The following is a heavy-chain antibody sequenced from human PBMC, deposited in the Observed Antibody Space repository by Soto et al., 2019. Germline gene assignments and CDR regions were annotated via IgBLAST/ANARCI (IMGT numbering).Heavy chain of an antibody. CDR1: GGSSRAYH. CDR2: FSYSGSL. V-gene: IGHV4-34*01. CDR3: AGGPRYWSFAL. Sequence: GELQQWGTGLLKPSETLSLNCSVYGGSSRAYHWSWIRQSPGEGLECIGEFSYSGSLNYNTSLKGRVAVALDTSTNPFSLTMTSVTAAYTSVYFCAGGPRYWSFALWGRGTLVTV. D-gene: IGHD1-20*01. J-gene: IGHJ2*01.